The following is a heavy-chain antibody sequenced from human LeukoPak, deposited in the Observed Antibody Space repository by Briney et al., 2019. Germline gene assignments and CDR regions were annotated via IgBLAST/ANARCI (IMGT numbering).Heavy chain of an antibody. J-gene: IGHJ6*02. V-gene: IGHV3-49*04. CDR1: GFTFGDYA. Sequence: PGRSLRLSCTASGFTFGDYAMSWVRQAPGKGLEWVGFIRSKSYGGTTEYAASVKGRFTISRDDSRDIAFLQINSLKTEETAVYYCTRDLRNYYAMDVWGQGTTVTVSS. CDR2: IRSKSYGGTT. CDR3: TRDLRNYYAMDV.